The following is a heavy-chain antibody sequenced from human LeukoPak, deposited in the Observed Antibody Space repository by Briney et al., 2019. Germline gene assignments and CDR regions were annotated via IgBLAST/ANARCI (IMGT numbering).Heavy chain of an antibody. J-gene: IGHJ4*02. CDR3: ARTSFHYSYGYGGGLYFDY. Sequence: SVNVSCKASRGTFSSYAISGVRQAPGQGLEWIGRIIPILGIANYAQKSQGRVTITEDKSTSTDYMELRRLRSEDTAVYYCARTSFHYSYGYGGGLYFDYWGQGTLVTVSS. CDR1: RGTFSSYA. V-gene: IGHV1-69*04. D-gene: IGHD5-18*01. CDR2: IIPILGIA.